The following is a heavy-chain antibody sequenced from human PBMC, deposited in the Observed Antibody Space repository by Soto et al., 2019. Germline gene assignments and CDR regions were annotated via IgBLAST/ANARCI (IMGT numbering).Heavy chain of an antibody. CDR3: ARVCRADSSGYYLWIGGDYYYYGMDV. D-gene: IGHD3-22*01. CDR2: IYHSGST. J-gene: IGHJ6*02. V-gene: IGHV4-4*02. CDR1: GGSISSSNW. Sequence: PSETLSLTCAVSGGSISSSNWWSWVRQPPGKGLEWIGEIYHSGSTNYNPSLKSRVTISVDKSKNQSSLKLSSVTAADTAVYYCARVCRADSSGYYLWIGGDYYYYGMDVWGQGTTVTVSS.